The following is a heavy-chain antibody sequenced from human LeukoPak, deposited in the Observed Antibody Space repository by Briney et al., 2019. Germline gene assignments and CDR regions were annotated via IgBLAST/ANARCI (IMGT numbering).Heavy chain of an antibody. V-gene: IGHV3-7*03. CDR3: TSMVWNDPGFDY. J-gene: IGHJ4*02. D-gene: IGHD1-1*01. CDR2: IKQDGSEK. Sequence: GGSLRLSCAASGFTFSSYWMSWVRQAPGKGLEWVANIKQDGSEKYYVDSVKGRFTISRDNAKSSLYLQMNSLRAEDTAVYYCTSMVWNDPGFDYWGQGTLVTVSS. CDR1: GFTFSSYW.